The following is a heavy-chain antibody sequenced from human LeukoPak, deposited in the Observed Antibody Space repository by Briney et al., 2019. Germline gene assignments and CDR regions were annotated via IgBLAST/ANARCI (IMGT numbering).Heavy chain of an antibody. CDR1: GGSFSGYY. J-gene: IGHJ6*03. CDR2: INHSGST. V-gene: IGHV4-34*01. D-gene: IGHD2-15*01. CDR3: ARGGGNYYYYMDV. Sequence: PSETLSLTCAVYGGSFSGYYWSWIRQPPGKGLEWSGEINHSGSTNYNPSLKRRVTISVDTSKNQFSLKLSSVTAADTAVYYCARGGGNYYYYMDVWGKGTTVTVSS.